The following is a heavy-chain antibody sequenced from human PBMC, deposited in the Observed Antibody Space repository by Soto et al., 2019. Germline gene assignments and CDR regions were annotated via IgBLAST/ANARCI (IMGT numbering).Heavy chain of an antibody. CDR2: IRSKAYGGTT. J-gene: IGHJ6*02. V-gene: IGHV3-49*04. CDR1: GFTFGDYA. D-gene: IGHD6-19*01. CDR3: TREIAVAGTQYGMDV. Sequence: PGGSLRLSCTASGFTFGDYAMSWVRQAPGKGLEWVGFIRSKAYGGTTEYAASVKGRFTISRDDSKSIAYLQMNSLKTEDTAVYYSTREIAVAGTQYGMDVWGQGTTVTVSS.